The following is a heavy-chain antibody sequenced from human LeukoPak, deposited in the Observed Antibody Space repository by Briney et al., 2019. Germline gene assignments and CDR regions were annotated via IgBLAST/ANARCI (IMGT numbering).Heavy chain of an antibody. J-gene: IGHJ4*02. V-gene: IGHV1-18*01. CDR1: GYTLSNYD. D-gene: IGHD1-26*01. Sequence: ASVKVSCKASGYTLSNYDISWVRQAPGQGLEWMGWISVYNGNTKYAQKFQGRVTMTTDTSTNTAYMDLRSLRSNDTAIYYCARVDSGRYYGHDYWGQGTLVTVTS. CDR2: ISVYNGNT. CDR3: ARVDSGRYYGHDY.